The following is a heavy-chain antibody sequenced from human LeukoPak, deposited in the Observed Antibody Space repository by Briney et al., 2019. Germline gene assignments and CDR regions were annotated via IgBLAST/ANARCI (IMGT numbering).Heavy chain of an antibody. V-gene: IGHV3-23*01. CDR2: ISGSGGTT. Sequence: GGSLRLSCAASGFTFSSYAMTWVRQAPGKGLEWVSAISGSGGTTYYGDSVKGRFTISRDNSKNTLYLQMNSLRAEDTAVYYCARGLPDAFDIWGQGTMVTVSS. J-gene: IGHJ3*02. CDR1: GFTFSSYA. CDR3: ARGLPDAFDI.